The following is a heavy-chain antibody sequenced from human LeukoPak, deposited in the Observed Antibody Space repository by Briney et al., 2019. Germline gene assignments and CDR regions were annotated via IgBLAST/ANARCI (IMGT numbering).Heavy chain of an antibody. D-gene: IGHD2-2*01. J-gene: IGHJ3*02. CDR1: GFTFSSYG. CDR2: IRYDGSNK. V-gene: IGHV3-30*02. Sequence: GGSLRLSCAASGFTFSSYGMHWVRQAPGKGLEGVAFIRYDGSNKYYADSVKGRFTSSRDNSKNTLYLQMNSLRAEDTAVYYCAKGLPSPAAHTGDAFDIWGQGTMVTVSS. CDR3: AKGLPSPAAHTGDAFDI.